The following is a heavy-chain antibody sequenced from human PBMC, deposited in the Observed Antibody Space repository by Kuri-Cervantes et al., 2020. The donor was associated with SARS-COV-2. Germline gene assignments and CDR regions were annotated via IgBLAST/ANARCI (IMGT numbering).Heavy chain of an antibody. CDR3: ARGGITMVRGVPNNWFDP. D-gene: IGHD3-10*01. CDR1: GFTVSSNY. V-gene: IGHV3-53*04. Sequence: GESLKISCAASGFTVSSNYMSWVRQAPGKGLEWVSVIYSGGSTYYADSVKGRFTISRHNSKNTLYLQMNSLRAEDTAVYYCARGGITMVRGVPNNWFDPWGQGTLVTVSS. CDR2: IYSGGST. J-gene: IGHJ5*02.